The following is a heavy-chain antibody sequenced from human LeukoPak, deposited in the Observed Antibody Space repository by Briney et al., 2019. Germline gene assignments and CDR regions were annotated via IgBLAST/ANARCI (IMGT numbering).Heavy chain of an antibody. Sequence: GGSLRLSCAASGFTFSSYAMSWVRQAPGKGLGWVSAISGSGGSTYYADSVKGRFTISRDNSKNTLYLQMNSLRAEDTAVYYCAKCYDYYGSGSYGDYWGQGTLVTVSS. CDR1: GFTFSSYA. V-gene: IGHV3-23*01. J-gene: IGHJ4*02. CDR3: AKCYDYYGSGSYGDY. CDR2: ISGSGGST. D-gene: IGHD3-10*01.